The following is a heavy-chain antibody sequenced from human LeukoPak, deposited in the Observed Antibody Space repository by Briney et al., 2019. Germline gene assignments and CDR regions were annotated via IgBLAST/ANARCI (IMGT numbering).Heavy chain of an antibody. Sequence: PGGSLRLSCAASGFTFSSYWVHWVRQAPGKGLVWVSRINSDGSSTSYADSVKGRFTISRDNAKNTLYLQMNSLRAEDTAVYYCARAMNIKVGATSFDYWGQGTLVTVSS. J-gene: IGHJ4*02. D-gene: IGHD1-26*01. CDR3: ARAMNIKVGATSFDY. CDR2: INSDGSST. CDR1: GFTFSSYW. V-gene: IGHV3-74*01.